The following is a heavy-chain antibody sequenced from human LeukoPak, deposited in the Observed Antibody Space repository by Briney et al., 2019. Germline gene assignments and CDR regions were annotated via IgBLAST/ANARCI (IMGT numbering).Heavy chain of an antibody. V-gene: IGHV3-23*01. CDR3: AKDRLLNCRGDCYIFDY. CDR1: GFSLRSYV. D-gene: IGHD2-21*02. J-gene: IGHJ4*02. Sequence: GGSLRLSCVASGFSLRSYVMNWVRQTPGKGLEWVSSISGSGDSTFYADSVKGRFSISRDNSKNTLYLQVNGLRTEDTAVYYCAKDRLLNCRGDCYIFDYWGQGTVVTVSS. CDR2: ISGSGDST.